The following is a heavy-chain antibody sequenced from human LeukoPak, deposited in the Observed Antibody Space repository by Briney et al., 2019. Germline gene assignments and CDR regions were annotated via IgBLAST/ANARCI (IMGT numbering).Heavy chain of an antibody. CDR1: GGSISSHY. Sequence: PSETLSLTCTVPGGSISSHYWSWIRQPPGKGLEWIGYIYYSGSTNYNPSLKSRVTISVDTSKNQFSLKLSSVTAADTAVYYCAREDGYCFDYWGQGTLVTVSS. CDR2: IYYSGST. CDR3: AREDGYCFDY. D-gene: IGHD3-22*01. J-gene: IGHJ4*02. V-gene: IGHV4-59*11.